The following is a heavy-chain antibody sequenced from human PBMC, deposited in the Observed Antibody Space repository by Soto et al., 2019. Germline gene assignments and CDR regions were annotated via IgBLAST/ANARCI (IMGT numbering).Heavy chain of an antibody. J-gene: IGHJ4*02. Sequence: GESLKISCKGSGYSFASYWIGWVRQMPGKGLEWMGIIYPGDSDTRYSPSFQGQVTISADKSISTAYLQWSSLKASDTAMYYCARGGRCSSTSCFTGYFDYWGQGTLVTVSS. CDR1: GYSFASYW. CDR3: ARGGRCSSTSCFTGYFDY. D-gene: IGHD2-2*01. CDR2: IYPGDSDT. V-gene: IGHV5-51*01.